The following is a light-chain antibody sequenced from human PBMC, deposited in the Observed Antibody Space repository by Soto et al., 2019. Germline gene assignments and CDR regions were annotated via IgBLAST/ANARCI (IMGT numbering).Light chain of an antibody. CDR3: HQRQSWPRT. V-gene: IGKV3-11*01. CDR2: YTS. J-gene: IGKJ1*01. Sequence: EIVLTQSPATLSSSPGKTATLSCRASQSVGTRLAWYQHKPGQAPRLLIYYTSNRATGIPARFSGSGSGTDFTLTISSLAPADFAIYYCHQRQSWPRTFGQGTKVEIK. CDR1: QSVGTR.